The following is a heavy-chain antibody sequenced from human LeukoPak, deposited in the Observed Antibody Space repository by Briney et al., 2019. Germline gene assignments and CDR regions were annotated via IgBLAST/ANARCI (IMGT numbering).Heavy chain of an antibody. CDR2: VHLDGRT. D-gene: IGHD3-3*01. V-gene: IGHV4-4*02. CDR1: GGXITTTNC. J-gene: IGHJ4*02. Sequence: SGTLSLTCVVSGGXITTTNCWTWVRQPPGKGLEWIGEVHLDGRTNYNPSLESRLTISVDLSENHISLRLTSVTAADTAVYYCAREGGFYRPLDYSGQGTLVTVSS. CDR3: AREGGFYRPLDY.